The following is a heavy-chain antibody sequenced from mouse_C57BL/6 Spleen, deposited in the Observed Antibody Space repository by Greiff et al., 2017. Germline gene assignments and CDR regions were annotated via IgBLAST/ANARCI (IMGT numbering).Heavy chain of an antibody. V-gene: IGHV1-20*01. Sequence: EVQLQQSGPELVKPGDSVKISCKASGYSFTGYFMNWVMQSHGQSLEWIGRINPYNGDTFYNQKFKGQAPLTVDKSSSTAHIELRRLTSEDSAVYYCARSYYGSSQSWFAYWGQGTLVTVSA. D-gene: IGHD1-1*01. J-gene: IGHJ3*01. CDR3: ARSYYGSSQSWFAY. CDR2: INPYNGDT. CDR1: GYSFTGYF.